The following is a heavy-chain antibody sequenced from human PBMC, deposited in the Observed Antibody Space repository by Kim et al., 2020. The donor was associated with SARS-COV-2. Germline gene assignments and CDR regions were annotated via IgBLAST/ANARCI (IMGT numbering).Heavy chain of an antibody. CDR3: AKDPGARLWVLTYSHNGMDD. Sequence: GGSLRLSCAASGFTFSSCAIHWVRQAPGKGLEWVAVISYDGGNTNYADSVKGRFTISRDNSKNTLYLQMNSLRAEDTALYYCAKDPGARLWVLTYSHNGMDDWGQGTPVTVSS. CDR2: ISYDGGNT. V-gene: IGHV3-30-3*01. CDR1: GFTFSSCA. J-gene: IGHJ4*01. D-gene: IGHD3-16*01.